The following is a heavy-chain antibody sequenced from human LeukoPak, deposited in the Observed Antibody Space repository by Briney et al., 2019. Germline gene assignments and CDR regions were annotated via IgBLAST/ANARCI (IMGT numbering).Heavy chain of an antibody. CDR3: ARAVDPLGYFDL. CDR1: GGSISSYC. CDR2: IYTSGST. D-gene: IGHD3-9*01. V-gene: IGHV4-4*07. J-gene: IGHJ2*01. Sequence: PSETLSLTCTVSGGSISSYCWSWLRQPAGKGLEWIGHIYTSGSTNYNPSLKSRVTMSVDTSKNQFSLNLSSVTAADTAVYYCARAVDPLGYFDLWGRGTLVTVSS.